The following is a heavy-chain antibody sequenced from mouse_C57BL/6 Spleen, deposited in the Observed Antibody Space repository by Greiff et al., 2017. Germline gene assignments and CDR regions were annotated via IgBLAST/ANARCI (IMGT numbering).Heavy chain of an antibody. CDR3: ARDDGYPNWYFEV. V-gene: IGHV5-16*01. CDR2: INSDGSST. Sequence: EVQRVESEGGLVQPGSSMKLSCTASGFTFSDYYMAWVRQVPEKGLEWVANINSDGSSTYYLDSLKGRFIISRDNAKNILYVQMRSLKSADTATYYCARDDGYPNWYFEVWGTGTTVTVSS. D-gene: IGHD2-3*01. J-gene: IGHJ1*03. CDR1: GFTFSDYY.